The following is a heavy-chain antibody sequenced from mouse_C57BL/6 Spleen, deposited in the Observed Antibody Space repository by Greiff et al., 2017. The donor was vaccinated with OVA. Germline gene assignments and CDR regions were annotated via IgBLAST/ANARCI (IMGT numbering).Heavy chain of an antibody. J-gene: IGHJ2*01. Sequence: QVQLQQPGAELVMPGASVKLSCKASGYTFTSYWMHWVKQRPGQGLEWIGEIDPSDSYTNYNQKFKGKSTLTVDKSSSTAYMQLSSLTSEDSAVYYCASSYGYDGVDYWGQGTTLTVSS. D-gene: IGHD2-2*01. CDR1: GYTFTSYW. CDR3: ASSYGYDGVDY. CDR2: IDPSDSYT. V-gene: IGHV1-69*01.